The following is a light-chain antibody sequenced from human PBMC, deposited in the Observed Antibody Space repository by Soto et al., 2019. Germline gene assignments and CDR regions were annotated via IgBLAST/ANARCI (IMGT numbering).Light chain of an antibody. V-gene: IGKV1-33*01. J-gene: IGKJ5*01. CDR1: QKINNY. CDR2: DAS. CDR3: QQYENLPT. Sequence: DIQMTQSPSSLSASVVDRFTVSLQASQKINNYLNWYQQKPGRAPKLLIYDASNLEAGVPSRFRGSGSGTDFTFTISRLQPEDIATYYCQQYENLPTFGQGTRLEIK.